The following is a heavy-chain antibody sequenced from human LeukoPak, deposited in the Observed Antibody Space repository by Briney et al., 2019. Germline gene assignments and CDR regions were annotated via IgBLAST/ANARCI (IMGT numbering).Heavy chain of an antibody. CDR3: GRAFPPLRTAAAGHQ. CDR2: ISYKTNHI. Sequence: WGALRLSCTSSVFTFSDCDMNWFRQPGGKELEGVSSISYKTNHIYYADIVKHRFHLSRDNAKNSLYLQMDSLRAEDPPVYFCGRAFPPLRTAAAGHQWRQGPLLPVSS. J-gene: IGHJ4*02. V-gene: IGHV3-21*01. D-gene: IGHD6-13*01. CDR1: VFTFSDCD.